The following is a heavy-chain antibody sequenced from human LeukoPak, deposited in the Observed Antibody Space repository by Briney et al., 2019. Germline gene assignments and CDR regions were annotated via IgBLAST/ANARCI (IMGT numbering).Heavy chain of an antibody. CDR3: ARVITGTPVNWFDP. J-gene: IGHJ5*02. CDR1: GYSISSGYY. D-gene: IGHD1-20*01. Sequence: SETLSLTCAVSGYSISSGYYWGWIRQPPGKGLEWIGSIYHSGSTYYNLSLKSRVTISVDTSKNQFSLKLSSVTAADTAVYYCARVITGTPVNWFDPWGQGTLVTVSS. CDR2: IYHSGST. V-gene: IGHV4-38-2*01.